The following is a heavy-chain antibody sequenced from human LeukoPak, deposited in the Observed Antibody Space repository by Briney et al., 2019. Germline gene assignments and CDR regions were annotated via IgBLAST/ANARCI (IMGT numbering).Heavy chain of an antibody. CDR2: IYYSGST. D-gene: IGHD2-2*01. CDR1: GGSISSYY. J-gene: IGHJ3*02. Sequence: ASETLSLTCTVSGGSISSYYWSWIRQPLGKGLEWIGYIYYSGSTNYNPSLKSRVTISVDTSKNQFSLKLSSVTAADTAVYYCARTPGGSSIQDAFDIWGQGTMVTVSS. V-gene: IGHV4-59*01. CDR3: ARTPGGSSIQDAFDI.